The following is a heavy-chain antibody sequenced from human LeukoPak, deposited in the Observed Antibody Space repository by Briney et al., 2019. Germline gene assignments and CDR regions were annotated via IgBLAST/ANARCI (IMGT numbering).Heavy chain of an antibody. J-gene: IGHJ4*02. V-gene: IGHV3-30*18. Sequence: GGSLRLSCAASGFTFSSYDMHWVRRAPGKGLEWVTVISYDGSNKYSADSVKGRFTISRDNSKNTLYLQMSSLRAEDTAVYYCAKEGNSGSYYFDYWGQGTLVTVSS. CDR1: GFTFSSYD. CDR3: AKEGNSGSYYFDY. D-gene: IGHD1-26*01. CDR2: ISYDGSNK.